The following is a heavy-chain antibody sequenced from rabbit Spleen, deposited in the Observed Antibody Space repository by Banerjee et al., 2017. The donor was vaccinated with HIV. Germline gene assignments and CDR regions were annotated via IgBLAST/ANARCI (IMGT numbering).Heavy chain of an antibody. V-gene: IGHV1S7*01. D-gene: IGHD1-1*01. Sequence: QLEESGGGLVKPEGSLKLSCKASGFDFSTYGVNWVRQAPGKGLEWIGYIDPVFGIAVYASWVNGRFTISRDNAQNTLYLQLNSLTAADTATYFCVREVYHILGLWGPGTLVTVS. CDR3: VREVYHILGL. J-gene: IGHJ4*01. CDR1: GFDFSTYG. CDR2: IDPVFGIA.